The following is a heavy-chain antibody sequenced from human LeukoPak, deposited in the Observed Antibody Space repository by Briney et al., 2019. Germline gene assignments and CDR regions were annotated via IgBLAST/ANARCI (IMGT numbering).Heavy chain of an antibody. V-gene: IGHV3-30*18. J-gene: IGHJ1*01. CDR1: GFTFSSYG. CDR2: ISYDGSNK. Sequence: GGSLRLSCAASGFTFSSYGMHWVRQAPGKGLEWVAVISYDGSNKYYADPVKGRFTISRDNSKNTLYLQMNSLRAEDTAVYYCAKDAANYYDSSGYYYESKEYFQHWGQGTLVTVSS. D-gene: IGHD3-22*01. CDR3: AKDAANYYDSSGYYYESKEYFQH.